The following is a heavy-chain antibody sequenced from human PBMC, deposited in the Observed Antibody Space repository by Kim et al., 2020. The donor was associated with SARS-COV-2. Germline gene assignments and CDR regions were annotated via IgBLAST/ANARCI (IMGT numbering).Heavy chain of an antibody. J-gene: IGHJ4*02. CDR1: GGSISSGDYF. Sequence: SETLSLTCNVSGGSISSGDYFWSWVRQPPGKGLEWIGNIYYYGSTQYNPSLKSRLSMSVDTSKNHFSLMLNSVTAADTAVYYCAREASYYDGGNYWYYFDSWGRGALVTVSS. V-gene: IGHV4-30-4*01. CDR3: AREASYYDGGNYWYYFDS. D-gene: IGHD3-10*01. CDR2: IYYYGST.